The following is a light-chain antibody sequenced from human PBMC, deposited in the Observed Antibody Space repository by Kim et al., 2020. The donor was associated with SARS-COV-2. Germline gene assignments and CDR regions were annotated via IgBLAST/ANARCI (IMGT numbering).Light chain of an antibody. J-gene: IGLJ3*02. Sequence: GQRVTISCSGSSSNIGSNYVYWYQQLPGTAPKLLIYRNNQRPSGVPDRFSGSKSGTSASLAISGLRSEDEADYFCAAWDGSLSGRVFGGGTQLTVL. CDR1: SSNIGSNY. CDR3: AAWDGSLSGRV. CDR2: RNN. V-gene: IGLV1-47*01.